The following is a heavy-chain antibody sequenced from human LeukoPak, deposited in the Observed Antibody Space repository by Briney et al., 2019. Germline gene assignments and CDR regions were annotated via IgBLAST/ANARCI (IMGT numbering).Heavy chain of an antibody. J-gene: IGHJ4*02. CDR1: GGSITSHN. D-gene: IGHD3-22*01. V-gene: IGHV4-59*11. Sequence: SETLSLTCTVSGGSITSHNWNWIRQPPGKGLEWIGDIYNSGSPNYNPSLKSRVTISVDTSKNQFSLKLSSVTAADTAVYYCARVGSSGYYTFFDYWGQGTLVTVSS. CDR2: IYNSGSP. CDR3: ARVGSSGYYTFFDY.